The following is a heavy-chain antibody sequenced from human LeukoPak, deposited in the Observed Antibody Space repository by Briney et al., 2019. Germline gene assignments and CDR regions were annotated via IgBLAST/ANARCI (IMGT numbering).Heavy chain of an antibody. CDR1: GGSISSYY. CDR3: ARGPTGYPRSFDY. CDR2: IYYSGST. Sequence: SETLSLTCTVSGGSISSYYWSWIRQPPGKGLEWIGYIYYSGSTNYNPSLKSRVTISVDTSKNQFSLKLSSVTAADTAVYYCARGPTGYPRSFDYWGQGTLVTVSS. D-gene: IGHD3-9*01. V-gene: IGHV4-59*01. J-gene: IGHJ4*02.